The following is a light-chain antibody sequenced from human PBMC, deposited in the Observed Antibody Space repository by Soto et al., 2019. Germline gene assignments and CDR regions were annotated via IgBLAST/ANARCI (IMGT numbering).Light chain of an antibody. CDR1: SGSIASNY. CDR3: QSYDSSNVV. V-gene: IGLV6-57*04. CDR2: EDN. Sequence: NFMLTQPHSVSESPGKTVTISCTRSSGSIASNYVQWYQHRPGSAPTTVIYEDNQRPSGVPDRFSGSIDSSPNSASLTISGLKTEDEADYYCQSYDSSNVVFGGGTKLTVL. J-gene: IGLJ2*01.